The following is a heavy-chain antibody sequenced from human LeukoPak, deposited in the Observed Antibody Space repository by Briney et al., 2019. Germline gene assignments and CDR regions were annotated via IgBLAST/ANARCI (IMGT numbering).Heavy chain of an antibody. V-gene: IGHV3-21*01. CDR3: ARDRVYYDSSGLIALDAFDI. CDR2: ISSSSSYI. J-gene: IGHJ3*02. Sequence: GGSLRLSCAASGFTFSSYSMNWVRQAPGKGLEWVSSISSSSSYIYYADSVKGRFTISRDNAKNSLYLQMNSLRAEDTAAYYCARDRVYYDSSGLIALDAFDIWGQGTMVTVSS. D-gene: IGHD3-22*01. CDR1: GFTFSSYS.